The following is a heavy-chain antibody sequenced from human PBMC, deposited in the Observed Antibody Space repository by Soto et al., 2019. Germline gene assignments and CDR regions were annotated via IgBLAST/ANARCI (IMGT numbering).Heavy chain of an antibody. CDR1: GYTFTGYY. J-gene: IGHJ3*02. V-gene: IGHV1-2*04. CDR3: ARVSSGWYLSAFDI. D-gene: IGHD6-19*01. CDR2: INPNSGGT. Sequence: GASVKVSCKASGYTFTGYYMHWVRQAPGQGLEWMGWINPNSGGTNYAQKFQGWVTMTRDTSISTAYMELSRLRSDDTAVYYCARVSSGWYLSAFDIWGQGTVVTVSS.